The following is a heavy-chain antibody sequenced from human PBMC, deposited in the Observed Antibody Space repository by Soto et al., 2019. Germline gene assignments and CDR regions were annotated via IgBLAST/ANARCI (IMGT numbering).Heavy chain of an antibody. Sequence: SETLSLTCAVYGGSFSGYYWSWIRQPPGKGLEWIGEINHSGSTNYNPSLKSRVTISVDTSKNQFSLKLSSVTAADTAVYYCARVSSRRYCSGGSCYSNRYFDYWGQGTLVTVSS. CDR3: ARVSSRRYCSGGSCYSNRYFDY. V-gene: IGHV4-34*01. D-gene: IGHD2-15*01. CDR1: GGSFSGYY. J-gene: IGHJ4*02. CDR2: INHSGST.